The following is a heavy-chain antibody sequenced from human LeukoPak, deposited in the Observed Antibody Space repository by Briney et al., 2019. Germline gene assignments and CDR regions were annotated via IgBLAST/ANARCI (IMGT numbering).Heavy chain of an antibody. Sequence: GASVKVSCKASGYTFTGYYMHWVRPAPGQGLEWMGWINPNSGGTNYAQRFQGRVTMTRDTSISTAYMELSRLRSDDTAVYYCSRSPHYSNHYYYYMDVWGKGTTVTVSS. CDR1: GYTFTGYY. D-gene: IGHD4-11*01. CDR2: INPNSGGT. V-gene: IGHV1-2*02. J-gene: IGHJ6*03. CDR3: SRSPHYSNHYYYYMDV.